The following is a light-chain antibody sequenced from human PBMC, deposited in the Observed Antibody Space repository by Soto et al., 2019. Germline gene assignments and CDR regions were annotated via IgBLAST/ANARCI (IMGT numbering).Light chain of an antibody. CDR1: QSINSF. V-gene: IGKV1-39*01. J-gene: IGKJ3*01. CDR2: AAS. Sequence: DIQMTQSPSSLSASVGDRVTITCRASQSINSFLNWYQQKPGKAPKLLIYAASSLQSGVPSRFSGSGSGTDFTLTINSLQPEDFATYYCQQSYSTLTFGPGTKVDIK. CDR3: QQSYSTLT.